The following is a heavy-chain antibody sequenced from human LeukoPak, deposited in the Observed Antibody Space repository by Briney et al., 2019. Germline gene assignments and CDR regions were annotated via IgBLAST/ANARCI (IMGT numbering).Heavy chain of an antibody. V-gene: IGHV3-48*03. D-gene: IGHD6-13*01. CDR1: GFTFSSYE. Sequence: GGSLRLSCAASGFTFSSYEMNWVRQAPGKGLEWVSYISSSGSTIYYADSVKGRFTISRDNAKNSLYLQMNSLRAEDTAVYYCARGPYSSNWYVDYWGQGTLVTVAS. CDR2: ISSSGSTI. J-gene: IGHJ4*02. CDR3: ARGPYSSNWYVDY.